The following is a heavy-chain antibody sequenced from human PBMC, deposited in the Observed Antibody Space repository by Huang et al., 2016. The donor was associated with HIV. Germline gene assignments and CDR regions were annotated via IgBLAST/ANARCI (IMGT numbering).Heavy chain of an antibody. Sequence: QVRLVESGGGVVQPGASFTLSCSASGFPFSAYGMDWVRKAQGKGMEWVSFISYDGNNDYVIGSVKGRFTISRDNSNNTLYLRMNSLRPEDTAVYYCVKERGSSRARSSFDFWGQGTSVIVSS. CDR3: VKERGSSRARSSFDF. J-gene: IGHJ3*01. D-gene: IGHD6-13*01. CDR1: GFPFSAYG. V-gene: IGHV3-30*02. CDR2: ISYDGNND.